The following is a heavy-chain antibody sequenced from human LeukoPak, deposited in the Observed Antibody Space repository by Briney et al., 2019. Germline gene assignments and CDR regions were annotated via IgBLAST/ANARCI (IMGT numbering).Heavy chain of an antibody. CDR3: ASHEAYLQSDY. D-gene: IGHD4-11*01. J-gene: IGHJ4*02. CDR1: GFTFSSYW. CDR2: IKQDGSEK. V-gene: IGHV3-7*01. Sequence: PEGSLRLSCAASGFTFSSYWMSWVRQAPGKGLEWVANIKQDGSEKYYVDSVKGRFTISRDNAKNSLYLQMNSLRAEDTAVYYCASHEAYLQSDYWGQGTLVTVSS.